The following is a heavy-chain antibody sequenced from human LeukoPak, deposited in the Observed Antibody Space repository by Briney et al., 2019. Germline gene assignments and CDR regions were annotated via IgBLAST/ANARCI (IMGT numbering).Heavy chain of an antibody. CDR1: GFTFSHYW. V-gene: IGHV3-7*01. D-gene: IGHD6-13*01. Sequence: GGSLRLSCATSGFTFSHYWMSWVRQAPGKGLEWVANINLDGGKKYHVDSVKGRFTISRDNSKNTLSLQMNSLRAEDTAVYYCAKQPDAFDIWGQGTMVTVSS. CDR2: INLDGGKK. J-gene: IGHJ3*02. CDR3: AKQPDAFDI.